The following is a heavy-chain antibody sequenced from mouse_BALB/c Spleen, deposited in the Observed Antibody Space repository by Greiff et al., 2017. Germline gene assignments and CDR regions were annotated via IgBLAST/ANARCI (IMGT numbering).Heavy chain of an antibody. Sequence: VQLQQSGAELVRPGTSVKISCKASGYTFTNYWLGWVKQRPGHGLEWIGDIYPGGGYTNYNEKFKGKATLTADTSSSTAYMQLSSLTSEDSAVYFCARGSDGYFYAMDYWGQGTSVTVSS. CDR3: ARGSDGYFYAMDY. CDR2: IYPGGGYT. J-gene: IGHJ4*01. V-gene: IGHV1-63*02. CDR1: GYTFTNYW. D-gene: IGHD2-3*01.